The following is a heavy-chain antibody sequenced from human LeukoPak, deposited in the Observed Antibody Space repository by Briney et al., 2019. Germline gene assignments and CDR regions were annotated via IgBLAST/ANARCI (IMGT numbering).Heavy chain of an antibody. D-gene: IGHD6-6*01. V-gene: IGHV4-34*01. J-gene: IGHJ4*02. CDR3: ARARGGIAAHPFDY. CDR2: INHSGST. Sequence: SETLSLTCAVYGGSFSGYYWSWIRQPPGKGLEWIGEINHSGSTNYNPSLKSRVTISVDTSKNQFSLKLSSVTAADTAVYYCARARGGIAAHPFDYWGQGTLVTVSS. CDR1: GGSFSGYY.